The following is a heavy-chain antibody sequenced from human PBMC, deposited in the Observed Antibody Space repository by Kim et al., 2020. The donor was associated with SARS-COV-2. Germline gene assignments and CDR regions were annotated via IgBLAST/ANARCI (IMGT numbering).Heavy chain of an antibody. V-gene: IGHV3-11*06. CDR3: ARGPPHQGLRFLELPPPTEYGMDV. D-gene: IGHD3-3*01. CDR1: GFTFSDYY. J-gene: IGHJ6*02. CDR2: ISSSSSYT. Sequence: GGSLRLSCAASGFTFSDYYMSWIRQAPGKGLEWVSYISSSSSYTNYADSVKGRFTISRDNAKNSLYLQMNSLRAEDTAVYYCARGPPHQGLRFLELPPPTEYGMDVWGQGTTVTVSS.